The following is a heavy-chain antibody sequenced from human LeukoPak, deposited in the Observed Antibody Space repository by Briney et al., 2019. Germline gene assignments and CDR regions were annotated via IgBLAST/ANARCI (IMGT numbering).Heavy chain of an antibody. J-gene: IGHJ3*02. CDR3: ARHSAHSSTNDAFDI. V-gene: IGHV4-39*07. CDR2: IYYSGST. Sequence: KTSETLSLTCTVSGGSISSSSYYWGWIRQPPGKGLEWIGSIYYSGSTYYNPSLKSRVTISVDTSKNQFSLKLSSVTAADTAVYYCARHSAHSSTNDAFDIWGQGTMVTVSS. D-gene: IGHD6-13*01. CDR1: GGSISSSSYY.